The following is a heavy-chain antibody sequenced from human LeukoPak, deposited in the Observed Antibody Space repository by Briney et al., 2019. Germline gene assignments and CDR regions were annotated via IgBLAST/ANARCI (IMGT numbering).Heavy chain of an antibody. CDR3: TREGYYYDSSGHSLDHDY. CDR2: IRSKAYGGTT. D-gene: IGHD3-22*01. CDR1: GFTFGDYA. V-gene: IGHV3-49*04. J-gene: IGHJ4*02. Sequence: GGFLRLSCTASGFTFGDYAMSWVRQAPGKGLEWVGFIRSKAYGGTTEYAASVKGRFTISRDDSKSIAYLQMNSLKTEDTAVYYCTREGYYYDSSGHSLDHDYWGQGTLVTVSS.